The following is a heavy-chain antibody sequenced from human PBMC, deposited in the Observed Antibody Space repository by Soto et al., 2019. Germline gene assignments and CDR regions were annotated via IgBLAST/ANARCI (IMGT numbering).Heavy chain of an antibody. J-gene: IGHJ3*02. CDR3: ARRDDSETFDI. V-gene: IGHV3-53*01. Sequence: EVQLVESGGGLIQPGGSVRLICAASGLSVTANYMTWVRQAPGKGLEWLSIIYRGGGTYYADSLKGRAIISRDGSRNMVFLQMNSLTAEDAGVYYCARRDDSETFDIWGRGTAVNVSS. D-gene: IGHD5-18*01. CDR1: GLSVTANY. CDR2: IYRGGGT.